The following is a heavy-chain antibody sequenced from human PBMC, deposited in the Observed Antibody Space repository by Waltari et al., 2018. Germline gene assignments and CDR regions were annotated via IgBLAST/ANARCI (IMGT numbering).Heavy chain of an antibody. V-gene: IGHV1-18*01. CDR2: ISAYNGNT. CDR3: ARDRGDDSSGYYHSGAFDI. CDR1: GYTFTSYG. D-gene: IGHD3-22*01. J-gene: IGHJ3*02. Sequence: QVQLVQSGAEVKKPGASVKVSCKASGYTFTSYGISWVRQAPGHGLEWMGWISAYNGNTNYAQKLQGRVTMTTDTSTSTAYMELRSLRSDDTAVYYCARDRGDDSSGYYHSGAFDIWGQGTMVTVSS.